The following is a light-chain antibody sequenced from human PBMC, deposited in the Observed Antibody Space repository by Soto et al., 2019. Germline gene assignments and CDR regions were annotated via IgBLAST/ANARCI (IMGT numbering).Light chain of an antibody. CDR1: QSVTSSY. V-gene: IGKV3-20*01. Sequence: EIVLTQSPDTLSLSPGERATLSCRASQSVTSSYLAWYQQKRGQAPRLLIYGASRRATGIPDRFSGSESGTDFTLTISRLEPEDFAAYYCQQYAMSPYSFGQGTKLEIK. CDR3: QQYAMSPYS. CDR2: GAS. J-gene: IGKJ2*03.